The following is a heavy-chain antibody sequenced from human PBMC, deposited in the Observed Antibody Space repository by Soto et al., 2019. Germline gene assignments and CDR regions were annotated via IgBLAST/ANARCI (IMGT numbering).Heavy chain of an antibody. J-gene: IGHJ3*02. D-gene: IGHD2-15*01. V-gene: IGHV3-23*01. CDR2: FSGSGGST. Sequence: EVQLLESGGGLVQPGGSLRLSCAASGFTFSSYAMNWVRQAPGKGLGWVPSFSGSGGSTFYADSVQGRFTISRDNSKYTLYLQMDSLRAEDTAVYYCAKGYCSGGSCGVAIDIWGQGTMVTVSS. CDR1: GFTFSSYA. CDR3: AKGYCSGGSCGVAIDI.